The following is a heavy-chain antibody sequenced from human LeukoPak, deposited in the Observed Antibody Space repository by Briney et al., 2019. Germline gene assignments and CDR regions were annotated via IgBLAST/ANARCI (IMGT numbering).Heavy chain of an antibody. CDR2: ISSSGSTI. Sequence: GGSLRLSCAASGFTFSSYEMNWVRQAPGKGLEWVSYISSSGSTIYYADSVKGRFTISRDNAKNSLHLQMNSLRAEDTAVYYCARDCSSTSCYAGTYYYYGMDVWGKGTTVTVSS. D-gene: IGHD2-2*01. V-gene: IGHV3-48*03. CDR3: ARDCSSTSCYAGTYYYYGMDV. J-gene: IGHJ6*04. CDR1: GFTFSSYE.